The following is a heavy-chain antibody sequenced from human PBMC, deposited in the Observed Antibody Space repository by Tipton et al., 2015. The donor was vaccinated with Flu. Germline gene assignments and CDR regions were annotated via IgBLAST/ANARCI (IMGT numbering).Heavy chain of an antibody. CDR3: ARGVTDRGAFKRKNWFDP. CDR1: GGSIGSYY. D-gene: IGHD2-21*02. CDR2: VSYSGTA. J-gene: IGHJ5*02. V-gene: IGHV4-59*01. Sequence: LRLSCTVSGGSIGSYYYNWIRQPPGKGPEWLGYVSYSGTAIYNPSLRGRVTMSADTSKNQVSLRLTSVTAADTAVYFCARGVTDRGAFKRKNWFDPWGQGTQVIVSS.